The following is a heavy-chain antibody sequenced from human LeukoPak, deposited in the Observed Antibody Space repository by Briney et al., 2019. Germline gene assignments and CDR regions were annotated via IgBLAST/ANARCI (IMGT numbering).Heavy chain of an antibody. CDR2: VGISGDT. Sequence: GGSLRLSCAASGFTFRSYDMHWVRRVTGKGLEWVSAVGISGDTYYAGSVKGRFTISRENAKNSLYLQMNSLTAGDTAVYYCVRGGIRVSGIDEIDYWGQGTLVTVSS. J-gene: IGHJ4*02. D-gene: IGHD6-19*01. CDR1: GFTFRSYD. CDR3: VRGGIRVSGIDEIDY. V-gene: IGHV3-13*01.